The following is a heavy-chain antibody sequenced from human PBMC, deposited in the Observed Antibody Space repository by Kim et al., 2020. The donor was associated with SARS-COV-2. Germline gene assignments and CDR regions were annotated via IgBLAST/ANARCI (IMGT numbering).Heavy chain of an antibody. CDR3: AKIPSDWSGYYDHFDYGMDV. CDR2: ISGSGGST. V-gene: IGHV3-23*01. CDR1: GFTFSSYA. Sequence: GGSLRLSCAASGFTFSSYAMSWVRQAPGKGLEWVSAISGSGGSTYYADSVKGRFTISRDNSKNTLYLQMNSLRAEDTAVYYCAKIPSDWSGYYDHFDYGMDVWGQGTTVTVS. D-gene: IGHD3-3*01. J-gene: IGHJ6*02.